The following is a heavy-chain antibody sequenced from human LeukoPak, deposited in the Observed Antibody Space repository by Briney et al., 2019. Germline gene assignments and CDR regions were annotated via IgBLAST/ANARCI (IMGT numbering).Heavy chain of an antibody. D-gene: IGHD6-19*01. CDR2: TYYRSKWYN. J-gene: IGHJ5*02. CDR3: ARDVSRSEDSSGWYDWFDP. Sequence: SQTLSLTCAISGDSVSSNSAAWNWIRQSPSRGLEWLGRTYYRSKWYNDYAVSVKNRITINPDTSKNQFSLQLNSVTPEDTAVYYCARDVSRSEDSSGWYDWFDPWGQGTLVTVSS. CDR1: GDSVSSNSAA. V-gene: IGHV6-1*01.